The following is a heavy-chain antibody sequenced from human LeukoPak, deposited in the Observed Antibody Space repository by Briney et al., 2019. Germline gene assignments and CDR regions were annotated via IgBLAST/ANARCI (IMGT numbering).Heavy chain of an antibody. V-gene: IGHV1-69*05. J-gene: IGHJ4*02. CDR1: GGTFSSYA. CDR2: IIPIFGTA. CDR3: GSAPLHHNLYDY. D-gene: IGHD1-1*01. Sequence: ASVKVSCKASGGTFSSYAISWVRQAPGQGLEWMGRIIPIFGTANYAQKFQGRVTITTDESTSTAYMELSSLRSEDTAVYYCGSAPLHHNLYDYWGQGTLVTVSS.